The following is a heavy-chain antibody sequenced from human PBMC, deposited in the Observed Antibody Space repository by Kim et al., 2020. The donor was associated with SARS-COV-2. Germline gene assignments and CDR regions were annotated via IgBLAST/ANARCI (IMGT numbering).Heavy chain of an antibody. V-gene: IGHV4-31*03. J-gene: IGHJ4*02. CDR1: GGSIRSGGKF. CDR3: ARGQPLDY. Sequence: SETLSLTCSVSGGSIRSGGKFWTWIRQHPAKGLEGIGYISYSGNSHYSPSLRSRVSISLQTSENQFSRELTSVTAAETAGYYCARGQPLDYWGQGILVT. D-gene: IGHD2-2*01. CDR2: ISYSGNS.